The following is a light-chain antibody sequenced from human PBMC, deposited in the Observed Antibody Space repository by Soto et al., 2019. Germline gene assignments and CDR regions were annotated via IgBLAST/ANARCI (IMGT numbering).Light chain of an antibody. CDR2: KAS. Sequence: DIQMTQSPSTLSASVGDRVTITCRASQSIKNWLAWYQQKPGEAPKLLIYKASTLESGVPSRFSGSGSGTDFTLTISSLQPEDFATYYCQQSYSTPLGFGGGTKVDIK. J-gene: IGKJ4*01. CDR3: QQSYSTPLG. V-gene: IGKV1-5*03. CDR1: QSIKNW.